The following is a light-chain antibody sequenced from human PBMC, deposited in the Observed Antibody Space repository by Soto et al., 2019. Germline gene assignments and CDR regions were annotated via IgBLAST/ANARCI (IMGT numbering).Light chain of an antibody. CDR1: QSVSSN. Sequence: EIVMTQSPATLSVSPGERATLSCRASQSVSSNLAWYKQKPGQAPRLLIYGAFTMATGIPARFSGSGSGTEFTLTISSLQSEHFAVYYCQQYNNWPPMAFGQGTKVEIK. CDR2: GAF. J-gene: IGKJ1*01. V-gene: IGKV3-15*01. CDR3: QQYNNWPPMA.